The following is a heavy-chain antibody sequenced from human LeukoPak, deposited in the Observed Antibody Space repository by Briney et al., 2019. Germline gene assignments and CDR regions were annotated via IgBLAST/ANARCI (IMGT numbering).Heavy chain of an antibody. D-gene: IGHD6-13*01. CDR2: IYYSGST. V-gene: IGHV4-59*01. CDR1: GGSISSYY. Sequence: PSETLSLTCTVPGGSISSYYWSWIRQPPGKGLEWIGYIYYSGSTNYNPSLKSRVTISVDTSKNQFSLKLSSVTAADTAVYYCARDDGMDSSSWYGWFDPWGQGTLVTVSS. J-gene: IGHJ5*02. CDR3: ARDDGMDSSSWYGWFDP.